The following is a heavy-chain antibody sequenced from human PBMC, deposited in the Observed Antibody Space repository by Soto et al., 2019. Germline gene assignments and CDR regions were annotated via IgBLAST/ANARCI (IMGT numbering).Heavy chain of an antibody. CDR3: AKDTNSGGPAPIDY. V-gene: IGHV3-9*01. J-gene: IGHJ4*02. Sequence: RLSCAASGFTFDDYAMHWVRQAPGKGLEWVSRISWNSNTMVYADSVKGRFTISRDNAENSLYLQMNSLRVEDTAMYYCAKDTNSGGPAPIDYWGEGTMGTV. CDR1: GFTFDDYA. CDR2: ISWNSNTM. D-gene: IGHD3-10*01.